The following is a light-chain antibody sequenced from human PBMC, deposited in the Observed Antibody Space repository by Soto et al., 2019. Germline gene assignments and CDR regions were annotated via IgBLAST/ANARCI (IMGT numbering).Light chain of an antibody. Sequence: AIQMTQSPSSLSASVGDRVTITCRASQGIRSDLGWYQQKPGKAPKLLIYAASSLQSGVPSRFSGSGSGTDFTRTISSLQPEDFATYYCLQDYNYPRTFGKGTKVEIK. J-gene: IGKJ1*01. V-gene: IGKV1-6*01. CDR1: QGIRSD. CDR3: LQDYNYPRT. CDR2: AAS.